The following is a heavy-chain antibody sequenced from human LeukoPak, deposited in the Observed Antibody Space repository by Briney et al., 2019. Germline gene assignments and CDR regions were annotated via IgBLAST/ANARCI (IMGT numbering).Heavy chain of an antibody. CDR1: GGSISSSSYY. Sequence: PSETLSLTCTVSGGSISSSSYYWGWIRQPPGKGLEWIGSIYYSGSTYYNPSLKSRVTISVDTSKNQFSLKLSSVTAADTAVYYCARRRGHYSSGWYLDYWGQGTLVTVSS. CDR3: ARRRGHYSSGWYLDY. D-gene: IGHD6-19*01. CDR2: IYYSGST. J-gene: IGHJ4*02. V-gene: IGHV4-39*07.